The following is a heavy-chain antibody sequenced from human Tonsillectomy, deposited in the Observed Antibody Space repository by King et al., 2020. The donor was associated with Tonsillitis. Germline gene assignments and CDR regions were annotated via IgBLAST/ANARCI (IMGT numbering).Heavy chain of an antibody. CDR1: GFSLTTRGVG. CDR3: APIVQSLKNGCDFDY. CDR2: IFWDDVR. J-gene: IGHJ4*02. D-gene: IGHD2-8*01. V-gene: IGHV2-5*02. Sequence: TLKESGPTLVKPTETLTLTCAFSGFSLTTRGVGVGWVRQSPGEALEWLALIFWDDVRRYSPSLKTRLTIAKGTSRNQVVLTMTNMSPVDTATYYCAPIVQSLKNGCDFDYWGQGTLVTVSS.